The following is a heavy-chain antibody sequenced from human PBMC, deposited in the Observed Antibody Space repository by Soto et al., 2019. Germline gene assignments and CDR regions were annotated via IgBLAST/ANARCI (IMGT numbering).Heavy chain of an antibody. CDR2: INYSGTT. J-gene: IGHJ6*03. V-gene: IGHV4-39*01. CDR1: GGSISISSYY. Sequence: SETLSLTCTVSGGSISISSYYWGWIRQPPGKGLEWIGSINYSGTTFSNPSLKSRVTISVDTSKNQFSLKLSSVTAADTAVYYCARHADSYYYYYIDVWGKGTTVTVSS. CDR3: ARHADSYYYYYIDV.